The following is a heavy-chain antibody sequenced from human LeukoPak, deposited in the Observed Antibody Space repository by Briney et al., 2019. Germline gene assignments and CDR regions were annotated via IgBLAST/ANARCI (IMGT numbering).Heavy chain of an antibody. CDR3: ARGVKPRDIAIDY. CDR1: GGSISSYY. J-gene: IGHJ4*02. D-gene: IGHD2-15*01. V-gene: IGHV4-59*01. Sequence: SETLSLTCTVSGGSISSYYWSWIRQPPGKGLEWIGYIYYSGSTNYNPSLKSRVTISVDTSKNQFSLKLSSVTAADTAVYYCARGVKPRDIAIDYWGQGTPVTVSS. CDR2: IYYSGST.